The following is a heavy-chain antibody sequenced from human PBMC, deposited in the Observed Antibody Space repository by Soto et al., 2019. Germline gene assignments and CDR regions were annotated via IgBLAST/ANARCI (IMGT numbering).Heavy chain of an antibody. D-gene: IGHD2-2*01. CDR1: GDSVTSDSYF. CDR2: SYYSGYYSGST. Sequence: KPSETLSLTCTVSGDSVTSDSYFWSWIRQPPGKGLEWIGNSYYSGYYSGSTNHNPSLKSRVTVSVDKPKNQFSLNLTSVTAADTAVYYCARVISSRDEYFDYWGQGTVVTVSS. J-gene: IGHJ4*02. V-gene: IGHV4-61*01. CDR3: ARVISSRDEYFDY.